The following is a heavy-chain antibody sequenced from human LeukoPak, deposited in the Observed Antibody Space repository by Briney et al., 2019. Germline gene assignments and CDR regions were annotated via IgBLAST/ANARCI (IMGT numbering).Heavy chain of an antibody. CDR2: ISGSGGST. CDR1: GFTFSSYA. J-gene: IGHJ4*02. Sequence: GGSLRLSCAASGFTFSSYAMSWVRQAPGKGLEWVSAISGSGGSTYYADSVKGRFTISRDNSKNTLYLQMNSLRAEDTAVYYCAKERKYYDSSGYYDLYYFDYWGQGTLVTVSS. V-gene: IGHV3-23*01. D-gene: IGHD3-22*01. CDR3: AKERKYYDSSGYYDLYYFDY.